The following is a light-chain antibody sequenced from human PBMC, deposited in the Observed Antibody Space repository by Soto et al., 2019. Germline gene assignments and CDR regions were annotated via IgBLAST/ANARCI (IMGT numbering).Light chain of an antibody. CDR1: HSNKKY. J-gene: IGKJ1*01. CDR2: AAS. V-gene: IGKV1-39*01. CDR3: QQSYSTPRT. Sequence: RTTSPPSSVSSSVGGGVTITWLASHSNKKYLTWYQQKPGKAPKLLVYAASTLQCGVPARFSGSGSGTDFTLTISSLQPADVATYYCQQSYSTPRTFGQGTKVDI.